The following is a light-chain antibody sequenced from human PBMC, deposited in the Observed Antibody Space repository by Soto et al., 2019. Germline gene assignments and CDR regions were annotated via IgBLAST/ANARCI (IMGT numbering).Light chain of an antibody. CDR2: WAS. Sequence: DIVMTQSPDSLAVSLGERATLNCKSSQSVLYSSNNKNYLAWYQQKPGQPPKLRIYWASTRESGVPVRFSGSGSGTDFTLTISRLQAEDVAVYYCQQYYSTPPTFGGGTKVEIK. CDR3: QQYYSTPPT. CDR1: QSVLYSSNNKNY. V-gene: IGKV4-1*01. J-gene: IGKJ4*01.